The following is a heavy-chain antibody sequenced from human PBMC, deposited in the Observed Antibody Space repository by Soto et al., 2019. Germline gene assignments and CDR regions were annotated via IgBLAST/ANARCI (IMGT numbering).Heavy chain of an antibody. D-gene: IGHD3-16*01. V-gene: IGHV1-2*04. CDR1: GYTFTGYY. Sequence: SVKVSCKASGYTFTGYYMHWVRQAPGQGLEWMGWINPNSGGTNYAQKFQGWVTMTRDTSISTAYMERSRLRSDDTAVYYCARGQRITFRGSFANGFAHWGQATRSTVSS. CDR2: INPNSGGT. J-gene: IGHJ4*02. CDR3: ARGQRITFRGSFANGFAH.